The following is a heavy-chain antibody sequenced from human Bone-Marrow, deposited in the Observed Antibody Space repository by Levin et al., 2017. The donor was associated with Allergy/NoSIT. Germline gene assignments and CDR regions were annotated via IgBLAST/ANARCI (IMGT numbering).Heavy chain of an antibody. CDR3: ARDLVGHTALGLASFDV. CDR2: IKPDGSEK. D-gene: IGHD1-26*01. V-gene: IGHV3-7*01. J-gene: IGHJ3*01. Sequence: GESLKISCGASGFSFSNSWMNWVRQAPGKGLEWVASIKPDGSEKYYVDSVRGRSTISRDNARTSLFLQMNNVRAEDTAMYFCARDLVGHTALGLASFDVWGQGTMVTVSS. CDR1: GFSFSNSW.